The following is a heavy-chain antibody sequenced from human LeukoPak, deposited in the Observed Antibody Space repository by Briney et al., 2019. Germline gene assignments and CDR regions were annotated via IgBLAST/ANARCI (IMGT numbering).Heavy chain of an antibody. D-gene: IGHD3-22*01. J-gene: IGHJ3*02. CDR1: GYSFTNYW. CDR3: ARHATYYYDSSGYSFDI. V-gene: IGHV5-10-1*01. CDR2: IDLSDSYT. Sequence: GESLKISCNGSGYSFTNYWISWVRQMPGKGLEWMGGIDLSDSYTSYSPSLQGHVTISADTSLSTAYLQWSSLKAADTAMYYCARHATYYYDSSGYSFDIWGQGTMVTVSS.